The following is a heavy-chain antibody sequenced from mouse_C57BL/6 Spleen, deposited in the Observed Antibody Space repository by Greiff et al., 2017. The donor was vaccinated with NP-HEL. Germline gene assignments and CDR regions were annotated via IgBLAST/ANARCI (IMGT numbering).Heavy chain of an antibody. CDR3: ARGAQLGLAWFAY. CDR2: IDPSDSET. Sequence: QVQLQQPGAELVRPGSSVKLSCKASGYTFTSYWMHWVKQRPIQGLEWIGNIDPSDSETHYTQKFKEKATLTVDKSTSTAYMQLSSLTSEDSAVYYCARGAQLGLAWFAYWGQGTLVTVSA. CDR1: GYTFTSYW. D-gene: IGHD3-1*01. V-gene: IGHV1-52*01. J-gene: IGHJ3*01.